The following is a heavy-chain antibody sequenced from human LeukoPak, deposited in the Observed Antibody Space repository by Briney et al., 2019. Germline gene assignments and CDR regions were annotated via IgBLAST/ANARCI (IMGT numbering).Heavy chain of an antibody. V-gene: IGHV3-23*01. CDR3: AKGDGSWNFDY. Sequence: GGSLRLSCAASGFTFSSYAVSWVRQAPGKGLEWVSAITASGFSTYYADSVKGRFTISRDNSKNTLHLQMNSLRAEDTALYYCAKGDGSWNFDYWGQGTLVTVSS. CDR1: GFTFSSYA. J-gene: IGHJ4*02. CDR2: ITASGFST. D-gene: IGHD6-13*01.